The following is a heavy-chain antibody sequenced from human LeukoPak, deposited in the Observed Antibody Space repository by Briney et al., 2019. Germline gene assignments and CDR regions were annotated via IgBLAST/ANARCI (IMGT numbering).Heavy chain of an antibody. V-gene: IGHV3-23*01. D-gene: IGHD1-1*01. CDR2: IDDSGGRT. Sequence: GRSLRLSCAVSGFTFNNYAMTWVRQAPGKGLEWVSSIDDSGGRTYYVDAVKGRFTVSRDNPKSTLYLQLNSLRVEDTAIYYCAKSHTTAPSAWFHPWGQGTLVTVSS. CDR3: AKSHTTAPSAWFHP. CDR1: GFTFNNYA. J-gene: IGHJ5*02.